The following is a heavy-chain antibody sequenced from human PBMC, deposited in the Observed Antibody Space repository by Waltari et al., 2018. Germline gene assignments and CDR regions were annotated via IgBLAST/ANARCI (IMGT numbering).Heavy chain of an antibody. CDR3: ARTGGDVVDAFEI. V-gene: IGHV5-51*01. Sequence: EVQLVQSGAEVKKPGESLKISCQAFGYNFTIYWVAWVRQMPGKGLEWMGIIYPGDSDTIYSPSFQGQVSISADKSTGTAYVQWSSLKASDTAMYYCARTGGDVVDAFEIWGQGTMVTVSS. D-gene: IGHD3-16*01. CDR2: IYPGDSDT. J-gene: IGHJ3*02. CDR1: GYNFTIYW.